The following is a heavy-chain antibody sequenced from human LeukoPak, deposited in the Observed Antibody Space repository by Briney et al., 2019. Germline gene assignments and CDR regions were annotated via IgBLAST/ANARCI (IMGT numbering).Heavy chain of an antibody. CDR1: GGSFSGYY. J-gene: IGHJ1*01. D-gene: IGHD3-3*01. Sequence: PSETLSLTCAVYGGSFSGYYWSWIRQPPGKGLEWIGEISHSGSTNYNPSLKSRVTISVDTSKNQFSLKLSSVTAADTAVYYCARSGYDFWSGYSQYFQHWGQGTLVTVSS. CDR3: ARSGYDFWSGYSQYFQH. CDR2: ISHSGST. V-gene: IGHV4-34*01.